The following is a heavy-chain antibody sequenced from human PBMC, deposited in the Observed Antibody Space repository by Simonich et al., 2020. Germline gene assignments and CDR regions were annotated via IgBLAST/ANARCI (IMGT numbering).Heavy chain of an antibody. Sequence: QVQLVQSGAEVKKPGASVKVSCKASGYTFTGYYMHWVRQAPGQGLEGRGWINPNSGGTNYAQKVQGRGTMTRDTSISTAYMELSRLRSDDTAVYYCARGALTGDYYYMDVWGKGTTVTVSS. CDR1: GYTFTGYY. CDR3: ARGALTGDYYYMDV. V-gene: IGHV1-2*02. D-gene: IGHD7-27*01. J-gene: IGHJ6*03. CDR2: INPNSGGT.